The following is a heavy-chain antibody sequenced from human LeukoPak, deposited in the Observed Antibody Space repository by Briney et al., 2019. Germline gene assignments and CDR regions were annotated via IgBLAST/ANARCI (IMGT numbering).Heavy chain of an antibody. D-gene: IGHD3-3*01. J-gene: IGHJ3*02. CDR3: AKHVGYYWGRHDAFDI. CDR2: IFTSGAT. CDR1: GGSISTYS. Sequence: SETLSLTRTVSGGSISTYSWSWIRQPPGKGLEWIGYIFTSGATNYNPSLKSRVTISLDMSKNHLSLKLSSVTAADTAVYYCAKHVGYYWGRHDAFDIWGQGTMVTVSS. V-gene: IGHV4-4*09.